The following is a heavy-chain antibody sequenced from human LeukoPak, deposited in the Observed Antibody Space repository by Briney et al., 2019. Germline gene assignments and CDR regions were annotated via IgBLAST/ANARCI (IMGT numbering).Heavy chain of an antibody. CDR2: ISGSGGST. CDR1: GFTFSSYA. Sequence: GGSLRLSCAASGFTFSSYAMSWVRQAPGRGLEWVSAISGSGGSTYYADSVKGRFTISRDNSKNTLYLQTNSLRAEDTAVYYCAKLVRGVIIGWGQGTLVTVSS. D-gene: IGHD3-10*01. J-gene: IGHJ4*02. CDR3: AKLVRGVIIG. V-gene: IGHV3-23*01.